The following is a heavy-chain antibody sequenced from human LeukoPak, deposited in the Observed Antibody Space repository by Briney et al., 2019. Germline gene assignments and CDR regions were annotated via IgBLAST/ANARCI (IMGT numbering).Heavy chain of an antibody. J-gene: IGHJ6*03. CDR3: ARASFARQWLRPRDYYYMDV. D-gene: IGHD5-12*01. V-gene: IGHV1-46*01. CDR1: GYIFTSYY. CDR2: INPSGGNT. Sequence: ASVKVSCKASGYIFTSYYIHWVRQAPGQGLEWVGIINPSGGNTNYAQKFQGRVTMTRDMSTSTVYMELSSLTSEDTAVYSCARASFARQWLRPRDYYYMDVWGKGTTVTVSS.